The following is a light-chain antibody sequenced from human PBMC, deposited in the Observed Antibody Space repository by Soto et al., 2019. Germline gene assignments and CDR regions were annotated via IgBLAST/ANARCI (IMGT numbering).Light chain of an antibody. CDR1: SSDVGNYNH. V-gene: IGLV2-14*01. Sequence: QSALTQPASVSGSPGQSITISCTGISSDVGNYNHVSWYQHHPGKAPKLMICDVTNRPSGVSNRFSGSKSGNTASLTISGLRAEDEADYYCSSYTSSSTYVFGTGTKLTVL. CDR2: DVT. J-gene: IGLJ1*01. CDR3: SSYTSSSTYV.